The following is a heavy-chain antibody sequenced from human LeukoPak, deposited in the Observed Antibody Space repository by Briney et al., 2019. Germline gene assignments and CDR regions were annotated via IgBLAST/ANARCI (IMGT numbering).Heavy chain of an antibody. D-gene: IGHD2-15*01. CDR1: GFTFSDYY. CDR3: ARIDMARYYFDY. V-gene: IGHV3-11*03. CDR2: ISSSSSYT. J-gene: IGHJ4*02. Sequence: GGSLRLSCAASGFTFSDYYMSWIRQAPGKGLEWVSYISSSSSYTNYADSVKGRFTISRDNAKNPLYLQMNSLRAEDTAVYYCARIDMARYYFDYWGQGTLVTVSS.